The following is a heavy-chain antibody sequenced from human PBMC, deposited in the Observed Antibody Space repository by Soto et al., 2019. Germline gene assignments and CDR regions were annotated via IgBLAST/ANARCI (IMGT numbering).Heavy chain of an antibody. CDR1: GFSLTTVGVG. CDR2: IYWDDDK. V-gene: IGHV2-5*02. J-gene: IGHJ6*02. D-gene: IGHD3-3*01. Sequence: QITLKESGPTLVKPTQTLTLTCAFSGFSLTTVGVGVGWIRQPPGKALEWLALIYWDDDKRYSPSLKTRLSITKDTSKHQVVLRMTNVDPVDTGTYYCAHRRAFIGVVYGMDVWGQGTTVTVSS. CDR3: AHRRAFIGVVYGMDV.